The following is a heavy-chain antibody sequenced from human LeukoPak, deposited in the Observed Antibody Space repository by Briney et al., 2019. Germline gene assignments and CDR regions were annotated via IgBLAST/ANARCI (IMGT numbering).Heavy chain of an antibody. J-gene: IGHJ4*02. CDR1: GFTFTSSA. Sequence: ASVKVSCKASGFTFTSSAVQWVRQARGQCLEWIGWIVVGSGNTNYAQKFQERVTITRDMSTSTAYMELSSLRSEDTAVYYCAADMGGLRWRRGESFDYWGQGTLVTVSS. V-gene: IGHV1-58*01. CDR3: AADMGGLRWRRGESFDY. CDR2: IVVGSGNT. D-gene: IGHD4-23*01.